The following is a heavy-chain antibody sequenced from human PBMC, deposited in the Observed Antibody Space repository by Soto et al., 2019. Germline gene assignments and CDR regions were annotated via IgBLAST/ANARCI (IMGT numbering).Heavy chain of an antibody. D-gene: IGHD3-3*02. Sequence: SETLSLTCTVSGGSISSYYWSWIRQPPGKGLEWIGYIYYSGSTNYNPSLKSRVTISVDTSKNQFSLKLSSVTAADTAVYYCARDRAFFDYWGQGTLVTVSS. CDR1: GGSISSYY. CDR2: IYYSGST. CDR3: ARDRAFFDY. V-gene: IGHV4-59*01. J-gene: IGHJ4*02.